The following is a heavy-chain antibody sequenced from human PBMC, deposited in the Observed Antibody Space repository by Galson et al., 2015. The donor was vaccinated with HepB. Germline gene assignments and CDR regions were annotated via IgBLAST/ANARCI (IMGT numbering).Heavy chain of an antibody. CDR3: ARSSGYSSSWPRDWFDP. V-gene: IGHV4-59*08. J-gene: IGHJ5*02. D-gene: IGHD6-13*01. Sequence: SETLSLTCTVSGGSIGSYYWSWIRQPPGKGLEWIGYIYYSGSTNYNPSLKSRVTISVDTSKNQFSLKLSSVTAADTAVYYCARSSGYSSSWPRDWFDPWGQGTLVTVSS. CDR2: IYYSGST. CDR1: GGSIGSYY.